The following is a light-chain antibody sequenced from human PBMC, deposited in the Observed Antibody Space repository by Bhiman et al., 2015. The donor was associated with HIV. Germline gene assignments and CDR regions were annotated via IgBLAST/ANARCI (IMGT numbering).Light chain of an antibody. CDR1: SLRNYY. CDR3: QVWDSSSDWV. Sequence: SSELTQDPAVSVALGQTVRITCQGDSLRNYYASWYQQKPGQAPVLVIYYDSDRPSGIPERFSGSNSGNTATLTISRVEAGDEADYYCQVWDSSSDWVFGGGTKLTVL. CDR2: YDS. V-gene: IGLV3-21*04. J-gene: IGLJ3*02.